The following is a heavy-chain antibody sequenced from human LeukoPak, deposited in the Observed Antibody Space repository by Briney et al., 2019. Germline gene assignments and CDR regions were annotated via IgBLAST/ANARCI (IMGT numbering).Heavy chain of an antibody. Sequence: ASVKVSCKASGYTFTSYGISWVRQAPGQGLEWMGWISAYNGNTNYAQKLQGRVTMTRDTSISTAYMELSRLRSDDTAVYYCARNVSRSGFDPWGQGTLVTVSS. V-gene: IGHV1-18*01. D-gene: IGHD2-15*01. J-gene: IGHJ5*02. CDR2: ISAYNGNT. CDR1: GYTFTSYG. CDR3: ARNVSRSGFDP.